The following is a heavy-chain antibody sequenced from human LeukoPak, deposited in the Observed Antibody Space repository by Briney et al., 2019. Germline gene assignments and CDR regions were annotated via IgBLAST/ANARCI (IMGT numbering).Heavy chain of an antibody. D-gene: IGHD4-11*01. CDR2: IIPIFGTA. J-gene: IGHJ6*04. CDR1: GGTFNSYA. V-gene: IGHV1-69*13. CDR3: ASASNHYYYYGMDV. Sequence: ASVKVSCKASGGTFNSYAISWVRQAPGQGLEWMGGIIPIFGTANYAQKFQGRVTITADESTSTAYMELSSLRSEDTAVYYCASASNHYYYYGMDVWGKGTTVTVSS.